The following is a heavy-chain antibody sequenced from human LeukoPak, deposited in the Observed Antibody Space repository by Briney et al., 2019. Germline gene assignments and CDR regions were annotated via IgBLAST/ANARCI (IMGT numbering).Heavy chain of an antibody. D-gene: IGHD2-15*01. CDR1: GYTFTSYY. CDR2: INPSGGST. J-gene: IGHJ3*02. Sequence: ASVKVSCKASGYTFTSYYMHWVRQAPGQGLEWMGIINPSGGSTSYAQKFQGRVTMTRDMSTSTVYMELSSLRSEDTAVYYCARACGGSCPTYNAFDIWGQGTMVTVSS. V-gene: IGHV1-46*01. CDR3: ARACGGSCPTYNAFDI.